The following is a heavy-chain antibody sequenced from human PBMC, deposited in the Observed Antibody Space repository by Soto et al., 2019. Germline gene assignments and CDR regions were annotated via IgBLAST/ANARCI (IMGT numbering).Heavy chain of an antibody. V-gene: IGHV4-30-2*01. CDR3: ARPDVYTSQGHYFDS. CDR2: VHPTGST. D-gene: IGHD1-20*01. Sequence: SETLSLTCAVSGASLSGGGNSWNWIRQPPGKGLEWIGYVHPTGSTYYTPSLKSRVTISLDRSKNQFSLKLTSVIAADTAAYYCARPDVYTSQGHYFDSWRKGALGTVSS. CDR1: GASLSGGGNS. J-gene: IGHJ4*02.